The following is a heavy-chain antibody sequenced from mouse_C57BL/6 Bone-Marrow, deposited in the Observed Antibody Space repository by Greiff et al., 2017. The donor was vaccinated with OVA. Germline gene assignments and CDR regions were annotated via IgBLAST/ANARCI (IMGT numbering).Heavy chain of an antibody. J-gene: IGHJ3*01. CDR2: IDPSDSET. CDR3: ARWRGSGYVAY. CDR1: GYTFTSYW. V-gene: IGHV1-52*01. Sequence: QVQLQQPGAELVRPGSSVKLSCKASGYTFTSYWMHWVKQRPIQGLEWIGNIDPSDSETHYNQKFKDKATLTVDKSSSTAYMQLSSLTSEDSAVYYCARWRGSGYVAYWGQGTLVTVSA. D-gene: IGHD3-2*02.